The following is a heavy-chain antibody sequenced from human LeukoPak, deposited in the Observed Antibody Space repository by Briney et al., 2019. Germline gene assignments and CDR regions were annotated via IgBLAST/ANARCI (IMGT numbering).Heavy chain of an antibody. CDR1: GGSISTGSYY. D-gene: IGHD1-26*01. CDR3: ARWGRGSYSGDGSYYCDY. Sequence: SEALSLTCTDSGGSISTGSYYWSWIRQPAGKRLEWIGRISTSGSTNYNPSLKSRVTISVDTSKNQFSLKLSSVTAADTAVYYCARWGRGSYSGDGSYYCDYWGQGTLVTVSS. CDR2: ISTSGST. J-gene: IGHJ4*02. V-gene: IGHV4-61*02.